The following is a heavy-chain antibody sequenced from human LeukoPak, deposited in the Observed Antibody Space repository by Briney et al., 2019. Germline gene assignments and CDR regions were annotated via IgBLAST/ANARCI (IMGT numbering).Heavy chain of an antibody. CDR2: IIPILGIA. CDR1: GGTFSSYA. CDR3: ASNAGYSSGWYPSPFDY. V-gene: IGHV1-69*04. Sequence: SVKVSCKASGGTFSSYAISWVQQAPGQGLEWMGRIIPILGIANYAQKFQGRVTITADKSTSTAYMELSSLRSEDTAVYYCASNAGYSSGWYPSPFDYWGQGTLVTVSS. J-gene: IGHJ4*02. D-gene: IGHD6-19*01.